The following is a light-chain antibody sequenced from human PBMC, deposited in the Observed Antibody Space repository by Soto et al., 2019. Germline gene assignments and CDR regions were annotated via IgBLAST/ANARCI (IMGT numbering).Light chain of an antibody. CDR2: GAS. CDR1: QSVSSSY. V-gene: IGKV3-20*01. CDR3: QHYGSSLWT. Sequence: EIVLTQSPGTLSLSPGERATLSCRASQSVSSSYLAWYQQKPGQAPRLLIYGASSRATGIPDRFSGSGSGTDFNLTISRLEPEDFAVYYCQHYGSSLWTFGQGTKMEIK. J-gene: IGKJ1*01.